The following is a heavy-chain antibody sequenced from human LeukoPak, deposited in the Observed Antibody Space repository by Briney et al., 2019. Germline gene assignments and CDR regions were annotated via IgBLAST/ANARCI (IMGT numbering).Heavy chain of an antibody. CDR1: GYTXTSYY. V-gene: IGHV1-2*02. D-gene: IGHD5-12*01. CDR3: ARGPRYGESGYDLGPY. J-gene: IGHJ4*02. CDR2: INPNSGGS. Sequence: ASVKVSCKASGYTXTSYYMHWVRQAPGQGLEWVGWINPNSGGSHYARRFQGRVTMTSDTSINTGYMELTSLTTDDTAVYYCARGPRYGESGYDLGPYWGQGTLVTVSS.